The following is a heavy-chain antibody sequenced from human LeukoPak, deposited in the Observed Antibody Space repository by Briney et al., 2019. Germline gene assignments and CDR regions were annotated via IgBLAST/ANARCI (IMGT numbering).Heavy chain of an antibody. D-gene: IGHD3-22*01. CDR3: TSLDYDSSGYYYSY. CDR1: GFALSGYW. J-gene: IGHJ4*02. Sequence: GGSLRLSCAASGFALSGYWMSWVRQASGKGLEWVGRIRSKANSYATAYAASVKGRFTISRDDSKNTAYLQMNSLKTEDTAVYYCTSLDYDSSGYYYSYWGQGTLVTVSS. V-gene: IGHV3-73*01. CDR2: IRSKANSYAT.